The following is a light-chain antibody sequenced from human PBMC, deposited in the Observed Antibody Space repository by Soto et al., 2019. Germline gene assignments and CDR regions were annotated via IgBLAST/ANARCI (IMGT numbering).Light chain of an antibody. CDR2: EVS. V-gene: IGLV2-8*01. Sequence: QSVLTQPPSASGSPGQSVTISCTGTSCDVGGYNYVSWYQQHPGKAPKLMIYEVSKRPSGVPDRFSGSKSGNTASLTVSGLQAEDEADYYCSSYAGSNILYVFGTGTKLTVL. J-gene: IGLJ1*01. CDR1: SCDVGGYNY. CDR3: SSYAGSNILYV.